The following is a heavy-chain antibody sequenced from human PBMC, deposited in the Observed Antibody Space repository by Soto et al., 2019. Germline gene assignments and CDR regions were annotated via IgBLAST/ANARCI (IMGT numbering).Heavy chain of an antibody. D-gene: IGHD3-22*01. V-gene: IGHV3-30*18. CDR3: AKDLRSYYYDSSGSYGMDV. J-gene: IGHJ6*02. CDR2: ISYDGSNK. CDR1: GFTFSSYG. Sequence: GGSLRLSCAASGFTFSSYGMHWVRQAPGKGLEWVAVISYDGSNKYYADSVKGRFTISRDNSKNTLYLQMNSLRAEDTAVYYCAKDLRSYYYDSSGSYGMDVWGQGTTVTVSS.